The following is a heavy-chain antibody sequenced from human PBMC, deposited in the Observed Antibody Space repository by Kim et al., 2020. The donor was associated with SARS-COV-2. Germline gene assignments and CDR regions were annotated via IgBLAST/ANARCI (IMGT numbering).Heavy chain of an antibody. CDR3: AKAEPGGGGSTYYGMDV. D-gene: IGHD2-15*01. CDR1: GFTFSSYA. V-gene: IGHV3-23*01. J-gene: IGHJ6*02. Sequence: GGSLRLSCAASGFTFSSYAMSWVRQAPGKGLEWVSAISGSGGSTYYADSVKGRFTISRDNSKNTLYLQMNSLRAEDTAVYYCAKAEPGGGGSTYYGMDVWGQGTTVTVSS. CDR2: ISGSGGST.